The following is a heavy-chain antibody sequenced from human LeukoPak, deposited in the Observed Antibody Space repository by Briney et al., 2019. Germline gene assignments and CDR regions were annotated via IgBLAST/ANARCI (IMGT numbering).Heavy chain of an antibody. V-gene: IGHV4-59*01. CDR1: GGSISSYY. J-gene: IGHJ4*02. Sequence: SETLSLTCTVSGGSISSYYWSWIRQPPGKGLEWIGYIYYSGSTNYNPSLKSRVTISVDTSKNQFSLKLSSVTAADTAVYYCARDRRYYGSGSYYEWGQGTLVTVSS. D-gene: IGHD3-10*01. CDR2: IYYSGST. CDR3: ARDRRYYGSGSYYE.